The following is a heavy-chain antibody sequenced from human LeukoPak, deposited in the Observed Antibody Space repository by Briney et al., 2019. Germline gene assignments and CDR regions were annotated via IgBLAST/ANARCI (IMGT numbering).Heavy chain of an antibody. Sequence: VGSLRLSCAASGLTLSSYAMSWVRPAPGKGLEWVSALSGSGGSTYYADSVKGRFTISRDNSKNTLYLQMNRLRAEDTAVYYCAKDQLTTVTTRAGMDVWGQGTTVTVSS. V-gene: IGHV3-23*01. CDR3: AKDQLTTVTTRAGMDV. CDR1: GLTLSSYA. CDR2: LSGSGGST. D-gene: IGHD4-11*01. J-gene: IGHJ6*02.